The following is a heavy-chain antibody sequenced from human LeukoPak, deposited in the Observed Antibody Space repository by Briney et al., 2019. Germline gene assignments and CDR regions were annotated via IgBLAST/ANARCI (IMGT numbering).Heavy chain of an antibody. Sequence: ASVKVSCKASGYTFTGYYMHWVRQAPGQGLEWMGWINPNSGGTNYAQKFQGRVTITVDKSTSTAYMELSSLRSEDTAVYYCARSGIAARHFDYWGQGTLVTVSS. J-gene: IGHJ4*02. CDR3: ARSGIAARHFDY. V-gene: IGHV1-2*02. CDR2: INPNSGGT. D-gene: IGHD6-6*01. CDR1: GYTFTGYY.